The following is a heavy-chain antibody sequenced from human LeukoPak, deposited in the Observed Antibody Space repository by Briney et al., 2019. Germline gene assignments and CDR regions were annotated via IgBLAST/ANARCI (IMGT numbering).Heavy chain of an antibody. J-gene: IGHJ6*03. Sequence: PSETLSLTCTVSGGSISSGGYYWSWIRQHPGKGLEWIGYTYYSGSTYYNPSLKSRVTISVDTSKNQFSLKLSSVTAADTAVYYCARELSSPPHYHMEVWGKGTTVTVSS. CDR2: TYYSGST. D-gene: IGHD6-13*01. CDR3: ARELSSPPHYHMEV. CDR1: GGSISSGGYY. V-gene: IGHV4-31*03.